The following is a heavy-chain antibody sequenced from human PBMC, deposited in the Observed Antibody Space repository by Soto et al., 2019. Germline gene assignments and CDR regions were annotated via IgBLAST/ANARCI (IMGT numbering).Heavy chain of an antibody. D-gene: IGHD2-15*01. CDR2: FDPEDGET. J-gene: IGHJ5*02. V-gene: IGHV1-24*01. CDR3: TRIGYCSGGSCYSLNFDP. CDR1: GYTLTELS. Sequence: QVQLVQSGAEVKKPGASVKVSCKVSGYTLTELSMHWVRQAPGKGLEWMGGFDPEDGETIYAQKFQGRVTMTEDTATDTAYMELSSLRSEDTAVYYCTRIGYCSGGSCYSLNFDPWGQGTLVTVSS.